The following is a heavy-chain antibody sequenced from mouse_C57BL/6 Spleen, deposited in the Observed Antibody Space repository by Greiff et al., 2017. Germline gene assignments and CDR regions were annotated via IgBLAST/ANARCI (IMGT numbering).Heavy chain of an antibody. D-gene: IGHD1-2*01. Sequence: VQLQQSGAELMKPGASVKLSCKATGYTFTGYWIEWVKQRPGHGLEWIGEILPGSGSTNYNGKFKGKATFTADTSSNTAYMQLSSLTTEDSAIYYCARRGPPSLEYFDYWGQGTTLTVSS. CDR3: ARRGPPSLEYFDY. V-gene: IGHV1-9*01. J-gene: IGHJ2*01. CDR2: ILPGSGST. CDR1: GYTFTGYW.